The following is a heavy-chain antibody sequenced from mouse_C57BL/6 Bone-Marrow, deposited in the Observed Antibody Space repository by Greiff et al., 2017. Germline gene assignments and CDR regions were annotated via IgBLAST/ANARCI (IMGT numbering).Heavy chain of an antibody. Sequence: QVQLQQSGAELARPGASVKLSCKASGYTFTSYGISWVKQRTGQGLEWIGEIYPRSGNTYYNEKFKGKATLTADKSSSTAYMQLRSLTSEDSAVYFCARSYIDYFWVAYSSRGTLLTVYA. J-gene: IGHJ3*01. D-gene: IGHD2-13*01. V-gene: IGHV1-81*01. CDR1: GYTFTSYG. CDR2: IYPRSGNT. CDR3: ARSYIDYFWVAY.